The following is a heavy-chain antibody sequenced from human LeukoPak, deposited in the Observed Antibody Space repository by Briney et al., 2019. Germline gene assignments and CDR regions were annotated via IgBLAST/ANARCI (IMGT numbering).Heavy chain of an antibody. CDR3: ARGLRGYGGDL. J-gene: IGHJ5*02. CDR1: GGSFSGYY. D-gene: IGHD2-15*01. CDR2: INHSGTT. V-gene: IGHV4-34*01. Sequence: ASETLSLTCDVYGGSFSGYYWNWIRQPPGKGLEWIGDINHSGTTNYNPSLKSRVTISVDTSKIQFSLNLTSVTAADTAVYYCARGLRGYGGDLWGQGTLVTVSS.